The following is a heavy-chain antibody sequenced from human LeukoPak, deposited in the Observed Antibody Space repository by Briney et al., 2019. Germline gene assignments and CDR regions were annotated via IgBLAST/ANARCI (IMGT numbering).Heavy chain of an antibody. CDR2: TYYRSKWIN. V-gene: IGHV6-1*01. D-gene: IGHD6-6*01. Sequence: SQTLSLTCAISGDSVSSISATWNWLRQSPSRGLEWLGRTYYRSKWINDYALSVRGRISINPDTSSNQFSLQLNSVTPEDTALYYCARDQTAARADFDFWGPGTLVTVSS. CDR1: GDSVSSISAT. J-gene: IGHJ4*02. CDR3: ARDQTAARADFDF.